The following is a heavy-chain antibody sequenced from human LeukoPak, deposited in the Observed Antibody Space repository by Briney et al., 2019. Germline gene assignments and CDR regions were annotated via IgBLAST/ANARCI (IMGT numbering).Heavy chain of an antibody. J-gene: IGHJ6*02. CDR2: ISWNSGSI. CDR3: AKGGNWISNSPDHYYGMDV. V-gene: IGHV3-9*01. Sequence: GGSLRLSCAASGFRFDDYAMHWVRQAPGKGLEWVSGISWNSGSIGYADSVKGRFTISRDNAKNSLYLQMNSLRADDTALYYCAKGGNWISNSPDHYYGMDVWGQGTTVTVSS. D-gene: IGHD1-1*01. CDR1: GFRFDDYA.